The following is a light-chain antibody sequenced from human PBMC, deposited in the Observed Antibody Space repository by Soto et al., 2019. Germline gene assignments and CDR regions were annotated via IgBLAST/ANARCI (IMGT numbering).Light chain of an antibody. V-gene: IGKV1-39*01. CDR1: QSINIY. CDR3: QQSFSTPQT. J-gene: IGKJ4*01. Sequence: DIQMTQSPSSLSASVGDSVTITCRASQSINIYLSWYQQKPGKAPKPLINVASTLQVGVPSRFSGSGSGTEFTLAISSLQPEDSATYYCQQSFSTPQTFGGGTRVEVK. CDR2: VAS.